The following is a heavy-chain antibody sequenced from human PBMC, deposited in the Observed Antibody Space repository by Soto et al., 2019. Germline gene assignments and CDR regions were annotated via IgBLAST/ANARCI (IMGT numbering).Heavy chain of an antibody. J-gene: IGHJ6*02. D-gene: IGHD3-22*01. V-gene: IGHV4-59*01. CDR2: IYYSGST. CDR1: GGSISSYY. Sequence: ETLSLTCTVSGGSISSYYWSWIRQPPGKGLEWIGYIYYSGSTNYNPSLKSRVTISVDTSKNQFSLKLSSVTAADTAVYYCAREGYSSGYYYYYGMDVWGQGTTVTVSS. CDR3: AREGYSSGYYYYYGMDV.